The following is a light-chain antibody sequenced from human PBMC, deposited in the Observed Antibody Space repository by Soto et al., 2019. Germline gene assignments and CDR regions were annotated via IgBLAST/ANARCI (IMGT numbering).Light chain of an antibody. CDR2: DVD. J-gene: IGLJ1*01. CDR3: CSFSGTNTLYV. CDR1: SSDVGGYDY. V-gene: IGLV2-11*01. Sequence: QSVLTQPRSVSGSPRQSVTISCTGTSSDVGGYDYVSWYQQHPGKAPKLILYDVDQRPSGVPDRFSGSKSGNAASLTISGLQSEDEADYYCCSFSGTNTLYVLGTGTKVTVL.